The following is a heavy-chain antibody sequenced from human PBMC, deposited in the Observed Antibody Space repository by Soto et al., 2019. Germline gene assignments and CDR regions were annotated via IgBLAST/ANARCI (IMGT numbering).Heavy chain of an antibody. D-gene: IGHD3-10*01. V-gene: IGHV4-34*02. Sequence: QVQLQQWGAGLLRPSETLSLTCAFYGGSFDDFYWSWVRQSPGKGLEWVGEISHDGGTNYSPSLGSRFSISVDTSKNQFSLHLRSVTAADTGLYYCARGQLVWYGDLTPYHRDMDVWGQGTTVTVSS. CDR1: GGSFDDFY. J-gene: IGHJ6*02. CDR3: ARGQLVWYGDLTPYHRDMDV. CDR2: ISHDGGT.